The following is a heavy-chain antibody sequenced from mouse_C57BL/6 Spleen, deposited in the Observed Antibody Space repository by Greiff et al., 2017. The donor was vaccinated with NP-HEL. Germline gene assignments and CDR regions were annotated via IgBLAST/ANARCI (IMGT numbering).Heavy chain of an antibody. J-gene: IGHJ2*01. CDR2: INPNNGGT. Sequence: VQLQQSGPELVKPGASVKISCKASGYTFTDYYMNWVQQSHGKSLEWIGDINPNNGGTSYNQKFKGKATLTVDKSSSTAYMELRSLTSEDSAVYYCARGFDYWGQGTTLTVSS. V-gene: IGHV1-26*01. CDR3: ARGFDY. CDR1: GYTFTDYY.